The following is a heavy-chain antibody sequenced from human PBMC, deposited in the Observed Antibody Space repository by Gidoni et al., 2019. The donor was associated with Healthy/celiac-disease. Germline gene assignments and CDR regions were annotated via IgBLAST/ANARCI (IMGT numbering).Heavy chain of an antibody. CDR1: GYTFTSYG. Sequence: QVQLVQSGAEVKKPGASVKVSSKASGYTFTSYGIIWVRQAPGQGLEWMGWISAYNGNTNYAQKLQGRVTMTTDTSTSTAYMELRSLRSDDTAVYYCARVGYYDSSGYYYDWFDPWGQGTLVTVSS. J-gene: IGHJ5*02. D-gene: IGHD3-22*01. CDR2: ISAYNGNT. V-gene: IGHV1-18*01. CDR3: ARVGYYDSSGYYYDWFDP.